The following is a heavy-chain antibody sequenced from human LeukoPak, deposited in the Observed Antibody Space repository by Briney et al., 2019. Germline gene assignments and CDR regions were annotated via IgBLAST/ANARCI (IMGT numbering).Heavy chain of an antibody. V-gene: IGHV4-59*01. CDR3: ARGVYYDYVWGSYRSYYYYYYMDV. CDR1: GGSISSYY. D-gene: IGHD3-16*02. J-gene: IGHJ6*03. Sequence: TSETLSLTCTVSGGSISSYYWSWIRQPPGKGLEWIGYIYYSGSTNYNPSLKSRVTISVDTSKNQFSLKLSSVTAADTAVYYCARGVYYDYVWGSYRSYYYYYYMDVWGKGTTVTISS. CDR2: IYYSGST.